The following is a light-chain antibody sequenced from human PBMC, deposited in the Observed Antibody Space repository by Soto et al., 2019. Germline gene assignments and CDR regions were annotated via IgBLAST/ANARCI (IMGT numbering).Light chain of an antibody. CDR3: PQSNKWPRP. CDR1: QSVSSS. Sequence: EKVMTQSAATQSVYPGERATLSCRASQSVSSSLAWYQQTPGQAPRLLIYGASARATGIPAKFSGSGSGTEFPLTISSLEPEDFAVYYCPQSNKWPRPFGQGTKVDIK. J-gene: IGKJ1*01. CDR2: GAS. V-gene: IGKV3D-15*01.